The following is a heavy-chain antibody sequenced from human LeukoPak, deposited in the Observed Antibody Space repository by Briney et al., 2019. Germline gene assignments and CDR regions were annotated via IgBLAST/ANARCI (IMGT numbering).Heavy chain of an antibody. CDR1: GYSISSGYY. D-gene: IGHD6-13*01. CDR3: ARGGSSWYDY. CDR2: IYHGGST. J-gene: IGHJ4*02. V-gene: IGHV4-38-2*02. Sequence: PSETLSLTCTVSGYSISSGYYWGWIRQSPGKGLEWIGSIYHGGSTYYNPSLRSRVIVSVDTSKNHFSLKMSSVTAADTAVYYCARGGSSWYDYWGQGTLVTVSS.